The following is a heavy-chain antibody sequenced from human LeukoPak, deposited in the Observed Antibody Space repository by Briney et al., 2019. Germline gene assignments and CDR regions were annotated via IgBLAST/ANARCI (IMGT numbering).Heavy chain of an antibody. CDR3: ARSQQGIAAAGTVPYYYYYMDV. D-gene: IGHD6-13*01. J-gene: IGHJ6*03. CDR1: GFSLSTSGMC. V-gene: IGHV2-70*11. CDR2: IDWDDDK. Sequence: SGPALVKPTQTLTLTCTFSGFSLSTSGMCVSWIRQPPGKALEWLARIDWDDDKYYSTSLKTRLTISKDTSKDQVVLTMTNMDPVDTATYYCARSQQGIAAAGTVPYYYYYMDVWGKGTTLTVSS.